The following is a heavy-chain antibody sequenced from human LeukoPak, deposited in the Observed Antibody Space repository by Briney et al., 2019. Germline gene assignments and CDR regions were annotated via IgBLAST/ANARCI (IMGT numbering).Heavy chain of an antibody. CDR2: INPSGGST. D-gene: IGHD6-13*01. V-gene: IGHV1-46*01. CDR3: AREEVAAAGTGNWFDP. Sequence: ASVKVSCKASGYTFTSYYMHWVRQAPGQGLEWMGIINPSGGSTSYAQKFQGRVSMTRDISTSTVNMELSSLRSEDTAVYYCAREEVAAAGTGNWFDPWGQGTLVTVSS. CDR1: GYTFTSYY. J-gene: IGHJ5*02.